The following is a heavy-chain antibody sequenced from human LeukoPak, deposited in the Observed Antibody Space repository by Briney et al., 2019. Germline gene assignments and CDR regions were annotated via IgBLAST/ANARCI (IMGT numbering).Heavy chain of an antibody. CDR3: ARDQRQWLIYWTYYYYMDV. CDR2: IKQDGSEK. D-gene: IGHD6-19*01. V-gene: IGHV3-7*01. Sequence: GGSLRLSCAASGFTFSSNWMSWVRQAPGKGLEWVANIKQDGSEKYYVDSVKGRFTISRDNAKNSLYLQMNSLRAEDTAVYYCARDQRQWLIYWTYYYYMDVWGKGTTVTVSS. J-gene: IGHJ6*03. CDR1: GFTFSSNW.